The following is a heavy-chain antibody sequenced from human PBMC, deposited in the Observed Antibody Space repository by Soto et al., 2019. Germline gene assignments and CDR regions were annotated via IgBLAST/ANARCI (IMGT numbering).Heavy chain of an antibody. V-gene: IGHV4-59*01. CDR2: ISHSGST. CDR3: AKCPLESGYLHYYSMDV. CDR1: DGSLSSYY. D-gene: IGHD3-3*01. J-gene: IGHJ6*03. Sequence: SETLSLTCTVSDGSLSSYYWSWIRQPPGKGLEWIGHISHSGSTSYNPSLKSRVTVSLDTSQNQFSLKVRSVTAADTAVYYCAKCPLESGYLHYYSMDVWGKGTKVTVSS.